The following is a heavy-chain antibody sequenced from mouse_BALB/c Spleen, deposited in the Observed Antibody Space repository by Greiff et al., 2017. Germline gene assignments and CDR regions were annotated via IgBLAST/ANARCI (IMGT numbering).Heavy chain of an antibody. J-gene: IGHJ2*01. CDR3: ARWDGYYGYFDY. V-gene: IGHV3-2*02. CDR1: GYSITSDYA. Sequence: EVQRVESGPGLVKPSQSLSLTCTVTGYSITSDYAWNWIRQFPGNKLEWMGYISYSGSTSYNPSLKSRISITRDTSKNQFFLQLNSVTTEDTATYYCARWDGYYGYFDYWGQGTTLTVSS. CDR2: ISYSGST. D-gene: IGHD2-3*01.